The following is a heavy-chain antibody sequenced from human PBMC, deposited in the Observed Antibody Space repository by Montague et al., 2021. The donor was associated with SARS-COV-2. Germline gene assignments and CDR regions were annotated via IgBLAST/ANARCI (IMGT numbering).Heavy chain of an antibody. J-gene: IGHJ5*02. Sequence: SETLSLTCTVSGGSISSSNYYWGWIRQPPGKGLEWIGNIYYSGSTYYNPSLKSRVTISVDTSKNQFSLKLRSVTAADTAVYYCARQNRGSVTIVGVVMQDRGFDLWGQGTLVTVSS. V-gene: IGHV4-39*01. CDR3: ARQNRGSVTIVGVVMQDRGFDL. D-gene: IGHD3-3*01. CDR1: GGSISSSNYY. CDR2: IYYSGST.